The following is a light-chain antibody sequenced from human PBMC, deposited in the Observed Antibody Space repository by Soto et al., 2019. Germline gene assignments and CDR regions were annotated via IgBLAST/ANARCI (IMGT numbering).Light chain of an antibody. CDR2: GAS. Sequence: EIVLLQSPGHFSLYLGERATRAYRASQSVSSSYLAWYQQKPGQAPRLLIYGASSRATGIPDRFSGSGSGTDCTLTISRLEPEDFAVYYCQQYGSSPRTFGQGTKVDIK. J-gene: IGKJ1*01. CDR3: QQYGSSPRT. CDR1: QSVSSSY. V-gene: IGKV3-20*01.